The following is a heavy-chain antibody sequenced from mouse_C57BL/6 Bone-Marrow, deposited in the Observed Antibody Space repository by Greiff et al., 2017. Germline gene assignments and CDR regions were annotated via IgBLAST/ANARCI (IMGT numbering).Heavy chain of an antibody. CDR1: GFTFSDYG. CDR3: ARHGNLGYYYGSSYGYAMDY. Sequence: EVKLVESGGGLVQPGGSLKLSCAASGFTFSDYGMAWVRQAPRKGPEWVAFISNLAYSIYYADTVTGRFTLSRENAKNTLYLEMSSLRSEDTAMYYCARHGNLGYYYGSSYGYAMDYWGQGTSVTVSS. CDR2: ISNLAYSI. D-gene: IGHD1-1*01. V-gene: IGHV5-15*01. J-gene: IGHJ4*01.